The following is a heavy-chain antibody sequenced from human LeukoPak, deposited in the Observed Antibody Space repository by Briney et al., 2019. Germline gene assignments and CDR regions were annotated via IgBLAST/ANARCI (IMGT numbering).Heavy chain of an antibody. J-gene: IGHJ4*02. D-gene: IGHD5-18*01. CDR1: GGPISSYY. CDR3: ARERGGYSYGIDH. CDR2: IYTSGST. Sequence: SETLSLNCSVSGGPISSYYWRWIRQPAGKGLEWIGRIYTSGSTNYNPSLKSRVNMSVDTSKNQFSLKLSSVTAADTAVYYCARERGGYSYGIDHWGQGTLVTVSS. V-gene: IGHV4-4*07.